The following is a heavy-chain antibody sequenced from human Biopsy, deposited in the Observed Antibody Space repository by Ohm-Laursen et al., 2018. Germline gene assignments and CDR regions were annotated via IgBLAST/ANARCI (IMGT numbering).Heavy chain of an antibody. Sequence: SQTLSLTCSVSGDSISSSTYYWGWIRQPPGKGLEWIGTIRNTYFRTSLKSRVTMSVDTSKNHFSLMLSSFTAADTGVYYCAQTRNDCGGFYFHYWGRGTLVTVSS. D-gene: IGHD2-21*01. CDR2: IRNT. V-gene: IGHV4-39*02. CDR1: GDSISSSTYY. J-gene: IGHJ4*02. CDR3: AQTRNDCGGFYFHY.